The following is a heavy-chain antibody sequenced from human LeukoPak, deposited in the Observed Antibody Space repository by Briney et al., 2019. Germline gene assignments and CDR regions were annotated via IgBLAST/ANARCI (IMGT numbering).Heavy chain of an antibody. CDR1: RYTFSSYG. V-gene: IGHV1-18*01. Sequence: ASVKLSSKASRYTFSSYGISWIRQAPGQGLEWIGWTSVFNSLTQIAQKAQGRFTLTTKTSTSTVHIDLRTLRSDDTPVYYVVREGGYIDSPQASDIWGQGTMVTVS. CDR3: VREGGYIDSPQASDI. CDR2: TSVFNSLT. J-gene: IGHJ3*02. D-gene: IGHD3-9*01.